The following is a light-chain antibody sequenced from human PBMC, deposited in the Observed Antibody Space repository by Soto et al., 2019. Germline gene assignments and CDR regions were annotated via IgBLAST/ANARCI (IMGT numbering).Light chain of an antibody. CDR3: QQRNDWPSN. CDR1: QSVSSY. V-gene: IGKV3-11*01. Sequence: EIVLTQSPATLSLSPGDRATLSCRASQSVSSYLAWYQQKPGQAPRLLIYDASNMSAGIPARFSGSGSGTDFTLTSTSLEPEDCAVYYCQQRNDWPSNIGGGTKVESK. J-gene: IGKJ4*01. CDR2: DAS.